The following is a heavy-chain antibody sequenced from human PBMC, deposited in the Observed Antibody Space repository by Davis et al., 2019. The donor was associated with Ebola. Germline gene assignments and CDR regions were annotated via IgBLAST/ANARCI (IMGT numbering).Heavy chain of an antibody. CDR3: ARDSGGRGYSYGSYYYGMDV. D-gene: IGHD5-18*01. V-gene: IGHV3-30-3*01. Sequence: GESLKISCAASGFTFSSYAMHWVRQAPGKGLEWVAVISYDGSNKYYADSVKGRFTISRDNSKNTLYLQMNSLRAEDTAVYYCARDSGGRGYSYGSYYYGMDVWGQGTTVTVSS. J-gene: IGHJ6*02. CDR1: GFTFSSYA. CDR2: ISYDGSNK.